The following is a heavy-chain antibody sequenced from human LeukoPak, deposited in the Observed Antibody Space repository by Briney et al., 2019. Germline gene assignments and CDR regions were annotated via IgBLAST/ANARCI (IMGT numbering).Heavy chain of an antibody. V-gene: IGHV1-2*06. CDR1: GYTFTGYY. CDR3: AGGRITMIAIGSGRPVDY. D-gene: IGHD3-22*01. Sequence: GASVKVSCKASGYTFTGYYMHWVRQAPGQGLEWMGRINPNSGGTNYAQKFQGRVTMTRDTSISTAYMELSRLRSDDTAVYYCAGGRITMIAIGSGRPVDYWGQGTLVTVSS. J-gene: IGHJ4*02. CDR2: INPNSGGT.